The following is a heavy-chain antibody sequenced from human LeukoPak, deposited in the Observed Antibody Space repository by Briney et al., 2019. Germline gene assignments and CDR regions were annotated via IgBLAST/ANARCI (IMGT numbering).Heavy chain of an antibody. CDR1: GFTFSTYW. CDR3: GGLPNWNALASAFDT. V-gene: IGHV3-7*01. J-gene: IGHJ3*02. CDR2: IKQDGSEK. Sequence: GGSLRLSCAASGFTFSTYWMSWVRQAPGKGLEWVAHIKQDGSEKYYLDSVRGRFTISRDNAKNSLYLQMNSLRVEDTAVYYCGGLPNWNALASAFDTWGQGTMVTVSS. D-gene: IGHD1-1*01.